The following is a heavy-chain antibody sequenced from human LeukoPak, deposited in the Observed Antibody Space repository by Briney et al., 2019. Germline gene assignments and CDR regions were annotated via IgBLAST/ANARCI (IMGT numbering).Heavy chain of an antibody. V-gene: IGHV3-15*01. CDR2: VKSKAVGETT. CDR3: ATCNGDCYFNF. CDR1: GFTFSNAW. D-gene: IGHD2-21*02. J-gene: IGHJ4*02. Sequence: GGSLRLSCAASGFTFSNAWMNWVRQAPGKGLEWVARVKSKAVGETTSYAAPVKGRFSILRDDSRDMAYLQMNSLEAEDTAVYYCATCNGDCYFNFWGQGTLVIVSS.